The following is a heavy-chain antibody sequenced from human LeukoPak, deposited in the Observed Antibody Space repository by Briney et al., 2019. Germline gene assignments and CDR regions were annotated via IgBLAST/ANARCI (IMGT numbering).Heavy chain of an antibody. D-gene: IGHD1-26*01. V-gene: IGHV3-33*01. Sequence: GGSLRLSCATSGFTFSKYGMHWVRQAPGKGLEWVAVIWHDETRTRYADSVKGRFTISRDNSQNTAFLQMSSLRAEDTAVYYCAGTMSTGAGIDSWGQGTLVTVSS. J-gene: IGHJ4*02. CDR3: AGTMSTGAGIDS. CDR1: GFTFSKYG. CDR2: IWHDETRT.